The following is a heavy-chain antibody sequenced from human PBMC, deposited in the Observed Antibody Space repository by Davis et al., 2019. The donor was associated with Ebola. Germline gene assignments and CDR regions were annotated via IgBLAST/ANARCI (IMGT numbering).Heavy chain of an antibody. CDR3: ARKSYYDSSGFRYWYFDL. D-gene: IGHD3-22*01. J-gene: IGHJ2*01. Sequence: SETLSLTCAVSGGSISSSTWWSWVRLPPGKGLEWIGEIYHRGNTNYNPSLESRVIISVDKSKNQFSLSLSSVTAADTAEYFCARKSYYDSSGFRYWYFDLWGRGTLVTVSS. V-gene: IGHV4-4*02. CDR1: GGSISSSTW. CDR2: IYHRGNT.